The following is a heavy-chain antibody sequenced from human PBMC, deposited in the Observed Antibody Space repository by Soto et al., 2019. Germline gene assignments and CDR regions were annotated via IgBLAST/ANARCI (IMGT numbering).Heavy chain of an antibody. V-gene: IGHV1-2*04. CDR3: ARVRMYSSSSARYYGMDV. J-gene: IGHJ6*02. Sequence: SVKVSCKASADTFTDYYMHCVRQAPGQGREWMGWINPNSGGTNYAQKFQGWVTMTRDTSISAAYMELSRLRSDDTAVYYCARVRMYSSSSARYYGMDVWGQGTTVTVSS. D-gene: IGHD6-6*01. CDR1: ADTFTDYY. CDR2: INPNSGGT.